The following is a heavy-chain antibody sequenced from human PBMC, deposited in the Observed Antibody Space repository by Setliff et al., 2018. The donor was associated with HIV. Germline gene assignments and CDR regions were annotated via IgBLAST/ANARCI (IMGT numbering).Heavy chain of an antibody. CDR2: ISFDGSPK. CDR3: ARAWAMQQLVPAY. Sequence: LRLSCAASGFTFSSHAMDWVRQAPGKGLEWMTVISFDGSPKYYADSVKGRFTISRDNSKNTLYLQMNSLRVEDTAIYYCARAWAMQQLVPAYWGQGTLVTVSS. V-gene: IGHV3-30*07. D-gene: IGHD6-6*01. CDR1: GFTFSSHA. J-gene: IGHJ4*02.